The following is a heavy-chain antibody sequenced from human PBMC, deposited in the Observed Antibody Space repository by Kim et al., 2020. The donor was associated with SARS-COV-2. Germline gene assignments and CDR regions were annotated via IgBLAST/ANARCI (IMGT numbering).Heavy chain of an antibody. V-gene: IGHV4-39*01. D-gene: IGHD5-12*01. CDR3: ARRDSGYDYNYFDY. CDR1: GGSISSSSYY. Sequence: SETLSLTCTVSGGSISSSSYYWGWIRQPPGKGLEWIGSIYYSGSTYYNPSLKSRVTISVDTSKNQFSLKLSSVTAADTAVYYCARRDSGYDYNYFDYWGQGTLVTVSS. CDR2: IYYSGST. J-gene: IGHJ4*02.